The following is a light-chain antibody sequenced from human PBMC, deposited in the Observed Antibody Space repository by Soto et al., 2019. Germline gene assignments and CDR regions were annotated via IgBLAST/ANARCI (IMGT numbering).Light chain of an antibody. CDR2: AAS. Sequence: AIQMTQSPSSFSASTGDRVTITCRASQGISSYLAWYQQKPGKAPKLLIYAASTLQSGVPSRFSGSGSGTDFNLTISCLQSEDFAAYYCQQYYTYPWTFGQGTKVDIK. V-gene: IGKV1-8*01. CDR3: QQYYTYPWT. J-gene: IGKJ1*01. CDR1: QGISSY.